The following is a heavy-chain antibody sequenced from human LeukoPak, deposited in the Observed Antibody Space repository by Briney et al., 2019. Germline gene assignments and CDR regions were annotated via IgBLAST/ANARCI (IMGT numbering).Heavy chain of an antibody. D-gene: IGHD3-22*01. CDR1: GGTFSSYA. J-gene: IGHJ4*02. CDR3: ARLRMWDYYDSSGPLDY. CDR2: INPSGGST. V-gene: IGHV1-46*01. Sequence: GASVKVSCKASGGTFSSYAISWVRQAPGQGLEWMGIINPSGGSTSYAQKFQGRVTMTRDTSTSTVYMELSSLRSEDTAVYYCARLRMWDYYDSSGPLDYWGQGTLVTVSS.